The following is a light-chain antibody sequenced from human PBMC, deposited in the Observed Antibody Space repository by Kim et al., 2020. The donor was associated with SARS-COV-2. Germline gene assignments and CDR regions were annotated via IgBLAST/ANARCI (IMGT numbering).Light chain of an antibody. V-gene: IGKV1-5*03. CDR2: EAS. CDR3: NQDNRIPVLT. Sequence: DIQMTQSPSTLSVSVGDRVTITCRASQSIGIWLAWYQQKPGKAPRLLIYEASNLESGVPSRFSGSGSGAECTLTICSLQTDDFATYNCNQDNRIPVLTFVARA. J-gene: IGKJ4*01. CDR1: QSIGIW.